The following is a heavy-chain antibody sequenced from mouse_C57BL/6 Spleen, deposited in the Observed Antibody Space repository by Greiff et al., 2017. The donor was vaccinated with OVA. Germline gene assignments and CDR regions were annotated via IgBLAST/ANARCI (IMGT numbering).Heavy chain of an antibody. Sequence: QVQLKQPGAELVKPGASVKMSCKASGYTFTSYWLTWVKQRPGQGLEWIGDIYPGSGSTNYNEKFKSKATLTVDTSSSTAYMQLSSLTSEDSAVYDCARWGYGSSLFAYWGQGTLVTVSA. CDR3: ARWGYGSSLFAY. V-gene: IGHV1-55*01. CDR1: GYTFTSYW. J-gene: IGHJ3*01. CDR2: IYPGSGST. D-gene: IGHD1-1*01.